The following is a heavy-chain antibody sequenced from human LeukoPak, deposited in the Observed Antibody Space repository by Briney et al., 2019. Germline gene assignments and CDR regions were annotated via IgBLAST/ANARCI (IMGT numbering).Heavy chain of an antibody. CDR3: ARLYGSGSLTDY. V-gene: IGHV4-59*01. J-gene: IGHJ4*02. CDR2: IYYSGST. CDR1: GGSISNYY. D-gene: IGHD3-10*01. Sequence: SETLSLTCTVSGGSISNYYWSWIRQPPGKGLEWIGYIYYSGSTNYNPSLKSRVTISVDTSKNQFSLKLSSVTAADTAVYYCARLYGSGSLTDYWGQGTLVTVSS.